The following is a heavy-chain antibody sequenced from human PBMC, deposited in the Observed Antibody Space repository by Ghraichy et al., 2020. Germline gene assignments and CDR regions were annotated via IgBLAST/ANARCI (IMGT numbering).Heavy chain of an antibody. J-gene: IGHJ6*02. CDR3: AREHPSGMDV. CDR1: GGSISSDGYY. V-gene: IGHV4-39*01. D-gene: IGHD1-26*01. Sequence: SETLSLTCTVSGGSISSDGYYWGWFRQPPGKGLEWIGNIDYSVSTYQNPSLRSRVTVSVDTSKNQFSLKLSSVTAADTAVYYCAREHPSGMDVWGQGTTVTISS. CDR2: IDYSVST.